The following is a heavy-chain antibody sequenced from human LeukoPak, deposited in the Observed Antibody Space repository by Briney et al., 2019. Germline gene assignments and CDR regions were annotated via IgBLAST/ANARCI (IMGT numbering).Heavy chain of an antibody. CDR1: GFTFDDYA. Sequence: GGSLRLSCAASGFTFDDYAMHWVRQAPGKGLEWVSGISWNSGRIGYADSVKGRFTISRDNAKNSLYLQMNSLRAEDTAVYYCAKYEAITMVRGVHFDYWGQGTLVTVSS. V-gene: IGHV3-9*01. CDR3: AKYEAITMVRGVHFDY. J-gene: IGHJ4*02. D-gene: IGHD3-10*01. CDR2: ISWNSGRI.